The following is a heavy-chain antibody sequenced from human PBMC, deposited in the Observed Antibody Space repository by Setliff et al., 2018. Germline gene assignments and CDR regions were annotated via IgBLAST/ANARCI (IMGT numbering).Heavy chain of an antibody. CDR2: VYFSGYT. J-gene: IGHJ1*01. CDR3: ARVDFTMLQGVLGQ. CDR1: GGSISSSSYY. V-gene: IGHV4-39*07. Sequence: PSETLSLTCTVSGGSISSSSYYWGWIRQPPGKGLAWLGSVYFSGYTYYNPSLSGRVTISIDTSKNQFSLRLTSVTAADTAVYYCARVDFTMLQGVLGQWGQGTLVTVSS. D-gene: IGHD3-10*01.